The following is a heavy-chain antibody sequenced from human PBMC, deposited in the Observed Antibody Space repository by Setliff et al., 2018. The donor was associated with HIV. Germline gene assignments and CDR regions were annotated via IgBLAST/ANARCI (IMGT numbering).Heavy chain of an antibody. Sequence: QPGGSLRLSCAASGFTFDDYTMHWVRQAPGKGLEWVSIISWDGGNTYYADSVKGRFTISRDNSKNSLYLQMNSLRTEDTALYYCVKNIGGYSSSSVFDYWGQGTLVTVSS. CDR3: VKNIGGYSSSSVFDY. CDR2: ISWDGGNT. CDR1: GFTFDDYT. V-gene: IGHV3-43*01. D-gene: IGHD6-6*01. J-gene: IGHJ4*02.